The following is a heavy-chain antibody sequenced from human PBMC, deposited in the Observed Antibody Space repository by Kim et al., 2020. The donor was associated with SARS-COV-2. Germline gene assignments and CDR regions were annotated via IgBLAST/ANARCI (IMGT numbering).Heavy chain of an antibody. CDR3: ARPYSSGWYLIDY. CDR1: GFTFSSYW. D-gene: IGHD6-19*01. Sequence: GWSLRLSCAASGFTFSSYWMHWVRQAPGKGLVWVSRINSDGSSTDYADSVKGRFTISRDNAKNTLYLQMNSLRAEDTAVYYCARPYSSGWYLIDYWGQGTLVTVSS. V-gene: IGHV3-74*01. CDR2: INSDGSST. J-gene: IGHJ4*02.